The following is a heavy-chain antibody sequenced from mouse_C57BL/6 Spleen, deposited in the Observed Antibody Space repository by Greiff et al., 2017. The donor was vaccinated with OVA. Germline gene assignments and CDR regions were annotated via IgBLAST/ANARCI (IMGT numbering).Heavy chain of an antibody. CDR2: FYPGSGST. J-gene: IGHJ1*03. Sequence: VQLQQSGAELVKPGASVKLSCKASGYTFTEDTIHWVKQRPGQGLEWIGWFYPGSGSTEYTENFKDKATMTADKSSSTVYMELSRLTSEDSAVYFFARREGYYSNAGYIDVWGTGTTVTVSS. CDR1: GYTFTEDT. CDR3: ARREGYYSNAGYIDV. V-gene: IGHV1-62-2*01. D-gene: IGHD2-5*01.